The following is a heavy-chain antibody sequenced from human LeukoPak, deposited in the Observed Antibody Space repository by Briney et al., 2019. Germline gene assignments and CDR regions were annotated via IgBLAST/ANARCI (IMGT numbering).Heavy chain of an antibody. J-gene: IGHJ4*02. D-gene: IGHD1-1*01. CDR1: GFTFDDYA. Sequence: GGSLRLSCAASGFTFDDYAMHWVRQAPGKGLEWVSGISWNSGSIGYADSVKGRFTISRDNAKNSLYLQMNSLRAEDTAVYYCARVGTGTDEFDYWGQGTLVTVSS. CDR2: ISWNSGSI. V-gene: IGHV3-9*01. CDR3: ARVGTGTDEFDY.